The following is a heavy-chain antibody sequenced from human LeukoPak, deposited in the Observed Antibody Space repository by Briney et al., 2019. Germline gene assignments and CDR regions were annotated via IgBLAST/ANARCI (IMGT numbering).Heavy chain of an antibody. D-gene: IGHD3-10*01. V-gene: IGHV3-21*01. Sequence: GGSLRLSCAASGFTFSSYSMNWVRQAPGKGLEWVSSISSSSSYIYYADSVKGRFTTSRDNAKNSLYLQMNSLRAEDTAVYYCARNGGPRVRDYYYGMDVWGQGTTVTVSS. CDR3: ARNGGPRVRDYYYGMDV. CDR1: GFTFSSYS. J-gene: IGHJ6*02. CDR2: ISSSSSYI.